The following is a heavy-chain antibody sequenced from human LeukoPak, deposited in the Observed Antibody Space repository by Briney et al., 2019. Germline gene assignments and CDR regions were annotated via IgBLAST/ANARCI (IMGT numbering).Heavy chain of an antibody. Sequence: PGGSLRLSCAASGFTFSSYALHWVRQAPGKGLEWVAVISYDGSNKYYADSVKGRFTISRDNSKNTLYLQMNSLRAEDTAVYYCAKEPALNIAVAGIDYWGQGTLVTVSS. D-gene: IGHD6-19*01. CDR3: AKEPALNIAVAGIDY. CDR1: GFTFSSYA. V-gene: IGHV3-30-3*01. CDR2: ISYDGSNK. J-gene: IGHJ4*02.